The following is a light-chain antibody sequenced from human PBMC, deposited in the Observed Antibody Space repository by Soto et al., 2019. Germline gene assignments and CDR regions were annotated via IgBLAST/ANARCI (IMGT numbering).Light chain of an antibody. V-gene: IGKV3-20*01. CDR2: GAS. J-gene: IGKJ1*01. CDR1: QSVSSSY. CDR3: QQYGSSRWT. Sequence: EIVLTQSPGTLSFAPGERATLSCRASQSVSSSYLAWYQQKPGQAPRLLIYGASSRATGIPDRFSGSGSGTDFTLTISRLEPEHFAVYYCQQYGSSRWTFGQGTKVDI.